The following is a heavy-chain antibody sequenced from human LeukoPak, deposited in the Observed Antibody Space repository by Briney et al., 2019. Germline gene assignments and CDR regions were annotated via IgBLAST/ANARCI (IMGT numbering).Heavy chain of an antibody. V-gene: IGHV4-30-2*01. D-gene: IGHD1-26*01. CDR2: IQDGGST. CDR3: VKDNGRWFDP. Sequence: SETLSLTCTVSGGSISSGGYYWSWIRQPPGKGLEWIGFIQDGGSTSYNSSLKSRVAISVDRSKNQFSLTLSSVTAADTAIYYCVKDNGRWFDPWGQGTLVIVSS. CDR1: GGSISSGGYY. J-gene: IGHJ5*02.